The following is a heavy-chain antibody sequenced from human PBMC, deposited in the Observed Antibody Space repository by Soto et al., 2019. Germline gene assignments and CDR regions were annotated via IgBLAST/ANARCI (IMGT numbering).Heavy chain of an antibody. V-gene: IGHV4-31*03. Sequence: SETLSLTCTVSGGYISSGGYYWSWIRQHPGKGLELIGYIYYSGSTYYNPSLKSRVTISVVTSKNQFSLKLSSVTSADSAVYYCALIVATNAYYFDYWGQGTLVTVSS. J-gene: IGHJ4*02. CDR3: ALIVATNAYYFDY. D-gene: IGHD5-12*01. CDR1: GGYISSGGYY. CDR2: IYYSGST.